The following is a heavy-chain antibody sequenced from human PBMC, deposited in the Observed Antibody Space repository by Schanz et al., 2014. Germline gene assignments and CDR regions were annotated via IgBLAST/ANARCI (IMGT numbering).Heavy chain of an antibody. Sequence: EVQLVESGGGLVQPGGSLKLSCAASGLIFSNYVMSWVRQAPGKGLEWVSTIGTSGGTNYAESVKGRFTISRDNSKNTLYLQMNSLRAEDTAVYYCARIGGSVFDYWGQGTLVTVSS. J-gene: IGHJ4*02. V-gene: IGHV3-23*04. D-gene: IGHD3-10*01. CDR3: ARIGGSVFDY. CDR1: GLIFSNYV. CDR2: IGTSGGT.